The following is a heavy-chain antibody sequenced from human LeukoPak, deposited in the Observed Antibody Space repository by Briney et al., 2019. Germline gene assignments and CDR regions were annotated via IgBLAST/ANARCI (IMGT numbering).Heavy chain of an antibody. V-gene: IGHV3-49*04. CDR3: TRAYSTGWLGINDY. CDR1: GFTFSDYA. CDR2: IRNKANGRTA. Sequence: GGSLRLSCTTSGFTFSDYAVTWVRQAPGKGLEWVGFIRNKANGRTADYAASVKGRFTISRDDSKTIAYLLMNSLKTEDTAVYYCTRAYSTGWLGINDYWGQGALVTVSS. D-gene: IGHD6-19*01. J-gene: IGHJ4*02.